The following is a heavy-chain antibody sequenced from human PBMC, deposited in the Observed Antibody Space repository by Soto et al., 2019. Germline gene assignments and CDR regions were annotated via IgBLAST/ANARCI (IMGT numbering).Heavy chain of an antibody. J-gene: IGHJ4*02. CDR1: GYTFSNYG. CDR2: ISASKGNT. CDR3: ASRSGQLPYYFDY. D-gene: IGHD1-1*01. Sequence: GASVKVSCKAPGYTFSNYGITWVRRAPGQRFEWMGWISASKGNTNYAQKFQGRVTMTTDTSTSTFYMELRSLRSDDTAIYYCASRSGQLPYYFDYWGQGTLVTVSS. V-gene: IGHV1-18*01.